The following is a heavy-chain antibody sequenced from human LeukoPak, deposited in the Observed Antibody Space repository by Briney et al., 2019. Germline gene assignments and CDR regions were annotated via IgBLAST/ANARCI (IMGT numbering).Heavy chain of an antibody. V-gene: IGHV1-69*05. J-gene: IGHJ4*02. CDR3: ARGIVGATYYFDY. CDR1: GGTFSSYA. Sequence: SVKVSCKASGGTFSSYAISWVRQAPGQGLEWMGRIIPIFGTANYAQKFQGRVTITTDESTSTAYMELSSLRSEDTAVYYYARGIVGATYYFDYWGQGTLVTVSS. CDR2: IIPIFGTA. D-gene: IGHD1-26*01.